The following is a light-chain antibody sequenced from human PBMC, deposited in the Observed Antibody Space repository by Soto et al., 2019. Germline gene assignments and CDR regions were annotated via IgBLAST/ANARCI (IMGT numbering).Light chain of an antibody. Sequence: QSVLTQPPSASGTPGQRVFISCSGSSSNIGGTNYAYWYQQLPGAAPKVLVYENNRRPSGGPDRFSGSKSGTSASLAISGLQSEDEADYFCATWDTILNGFVFGTGTKVTVL. V-gene: IGLV1-47*01. CDR2: ENN. CDR1: SSNIGGTNY. J-gene: IGLJ1*01. CDR3: ATWDTILNGFV.